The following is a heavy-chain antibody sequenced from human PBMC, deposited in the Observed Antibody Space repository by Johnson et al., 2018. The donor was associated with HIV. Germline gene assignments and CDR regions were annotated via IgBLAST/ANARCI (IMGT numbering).Heavy chain of an antibody. CDR3: AKDRVRDASDI. CDR1: GFTFSSYA. Sequence: VQLVESGGGVVQPGRSLRLSCAASGFTFSSYAMHWVRQAPGKGLEYVSAISSDGGTTYYADSVKGRFTISRDNSKNTLYLQMNSLRAEDTAVYYCAKDRVRDASDIWGQGTMVTDSS. J-gene: IGHJ3*02. CDR2: ISSDGGTT. V-gene: IGHV3-64*04. D-gene: IGHD3-10*01.